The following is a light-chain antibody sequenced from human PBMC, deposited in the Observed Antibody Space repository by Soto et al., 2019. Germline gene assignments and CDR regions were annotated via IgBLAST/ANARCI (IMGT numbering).Light chain of an antibody. CDR3: GAWDSSLSGVL. J-gene: IGLJ2*01. V-gene: IGLV1-51*01. CDR1: TSNIGNNY. Sequence: QTVLTQSPSVSAAPGQQVTISCSGETSNIGNNYVSWYQQLPDTAPKLLIYDTNNRPSGIPDRFSGSKSGTSATLGITGLQTGDEAVYYCGAWDSSLSGVLFGGGTKLTVL. CDR2: DTN.